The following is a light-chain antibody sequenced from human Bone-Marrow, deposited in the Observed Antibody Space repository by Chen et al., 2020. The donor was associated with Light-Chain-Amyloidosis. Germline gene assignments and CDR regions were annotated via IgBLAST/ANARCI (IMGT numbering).Light chain of an antibody. J-gene: IGLJ1*01. Sequence: QSALTQPRSVSGSPGQSITISCAGTSSDVGRYNDVSWYQAHPGKAPKLIIFDGNKRASGVPGRVTGCKSGNSTCRTNGGRQAEEEAEYDSCSYAGRVYVVGSGTPVADL. CDR3: CSYAGRVYV. CDR1: SSDVGRYND. V-gene: IGLV2-11*01. CDR2: DGN.